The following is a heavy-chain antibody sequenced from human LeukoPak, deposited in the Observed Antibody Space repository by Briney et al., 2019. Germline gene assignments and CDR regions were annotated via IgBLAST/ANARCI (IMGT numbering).Heavy chain of an antibody. CDR3: ARGGGRTMIASGEEDFDY. V-gene: IGHV1-18*01. J-gene: IGHJ4*02. CDR1: GYTFTSYG. CDR2: ISAYNGNT. D-gene: IGHD3-22*01. Sequence: GASVKVSCKASGYTFTSYGISWVRQAPGQGLEWMGWISAYNGNTNYAQKLQGRVTMTTDTSTSTAYMELRSLRSDDTAVYYCARGGGRTMIASGEEDFDYWGQGTLVTVSS.